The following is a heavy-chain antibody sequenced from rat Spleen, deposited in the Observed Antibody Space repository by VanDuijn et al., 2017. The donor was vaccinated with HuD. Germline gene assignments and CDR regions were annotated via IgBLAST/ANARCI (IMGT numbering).Heavy chain of an antibody. J-gene: IGHJ2*01. CDR2: ISPSGGST. CDR1: GFTFINYG. V-gene: IGHV5-19*01. CDR3: TREDYSSYYFDY. Sequence: EVQLVESGGGLVQPGRSLKLSCAASGFTFINYGMHWIRQAPTKGLEWVASISPSGGSTYYRDSVKGRFTISRDNAKSTLYLQMNSRRSEDTATYYCTREDYSSYYFDYWGQGVMVTVSS. D-gene: IGHD1-2*01.